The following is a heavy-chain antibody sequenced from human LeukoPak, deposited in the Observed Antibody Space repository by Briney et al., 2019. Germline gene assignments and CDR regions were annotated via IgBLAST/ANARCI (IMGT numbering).Heavy chain of an antibody. CDR1: GFTFSSYS. V-gene: IGHV3-21*01. D-gene: IGHD4-17*01. J-gene: IGHJ3*02. CDR2: ISSSSSYI. CDR3: ARDRELNYGDYGAFDI. Sequence: GGSLRLSCAASGFTFSSYSMSWVRQAPGKGLEWVSSISSSSSYIYYADSVKGRFTISRDNAKNSLYLQMNSLRAEDTAVYYCARDRELNYGDYGAFDIWGQWTMVTVSS.